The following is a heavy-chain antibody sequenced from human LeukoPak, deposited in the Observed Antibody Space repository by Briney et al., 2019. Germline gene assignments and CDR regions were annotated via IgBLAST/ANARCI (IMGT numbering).Heavy chain of an antibody. CDR2: IYYTGGT. D-gene: IGHD3-10*01. Sequence: SGPTLVNPSETLSLTCTVSGGSLSPYYWSWIRQPPGKGLEWIGYIYYTGGTYYNPSLKSRVTISVDTSKNQFSLKLTSVTAADTAVYYCARAYYYGSGTFDIWGQGTMVTVSS. J-gene: IGHJ3*02. V-gene: IGHV4-59*01. CDR3: ARAYYYGSGTFDI. CDR1: GGSLSPYY.